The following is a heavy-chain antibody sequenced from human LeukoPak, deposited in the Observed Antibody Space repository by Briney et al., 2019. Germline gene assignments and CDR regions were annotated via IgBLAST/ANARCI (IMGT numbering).Heavy chain of an antibody. CDR2: IYHSGST. J-gene: IGHJ4*02. V-gene: IGHV4-4*01. CDR3: ARGIGSSGYYYFDY. CDR1: GGSISSSNW. Sequence: SGTLSLTCAVSGGSISSSNWWSWVRPPPGKGLEWIGEIYHSGSTNYNPSLKSRVTISVDKSKNQFPLKLSSVTAADTAVYCCARGIGSSGYYYFDYWGQGTLVTVSS. D-gene: IGHD3-22*01.